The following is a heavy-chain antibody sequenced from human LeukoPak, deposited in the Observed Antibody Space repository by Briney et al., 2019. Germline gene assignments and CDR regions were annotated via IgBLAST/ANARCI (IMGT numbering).Heavy chain of an antibody. CDR1: GFTFNTYT. J-gene: IGHJ4*02. CDR2: ISGSSGII. D-gene: IGHD1-26*01. V-gene: IGHV3-48*01. CDR3: ARAGAWEALNC. Sequence: GGSLRLSCAASGFTFNTYTVNWVRQAPGKGLEWVSYISGSSGIIDYADSVRGRFTISRDNAKNSLYLQMNSLRAEDTAVYYCARAGAWEALNCWGQGTLVTVSS.